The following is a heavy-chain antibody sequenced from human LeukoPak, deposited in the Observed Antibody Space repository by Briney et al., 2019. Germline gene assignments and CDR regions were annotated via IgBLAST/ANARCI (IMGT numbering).Heavy chain of an antibody. D-gene: IGHD6-19*01. J-gene: IGHJ4*02. V-gene: IGHV3-13*01. CDR3: ARGPPVAGLLGYFDY. CDR2: IGTAGDT. Sequence: GGSLRLSCAASGFTFSSYGMHWVRQATGKGLEWVSAIGTAGDTYYPGSVKGRFTISRENAKNSLYLQMNSLRAGDTAVYYCARGPPVAGLLGYFDYWGQGTLVTVSS. CDR1: GFTFSSYG.